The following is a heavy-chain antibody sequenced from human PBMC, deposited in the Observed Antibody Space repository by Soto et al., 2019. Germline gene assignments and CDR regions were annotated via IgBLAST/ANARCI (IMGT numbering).Heavy chain of an antibody. D-gene: IGHD5-18*01. Sequence: SGGSLRLSCTASGFTFGDYAMSWFRQAPGKGLEWVGFIRSKAYGGTTEYAASVKGRFTISRDDSKSIAYLQMNSLKTEDTAVYYCTHPSGYSYGSSPYYYGMDVWGQGTTVTVSS. J-gene: IGHJ6*02. CDR1: GFTFGDYA. CDR2: IRSKAYGGTT. V-gene: IGHV3-49*03. CDR3: THPSGYSYGSSPYYYGMDV.